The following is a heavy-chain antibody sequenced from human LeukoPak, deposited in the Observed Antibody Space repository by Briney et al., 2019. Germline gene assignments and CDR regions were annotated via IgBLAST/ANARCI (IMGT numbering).Heavy chain of an antibody. V-gene: IGHV3-21*04. CDR3: AKGGYSSSHYYFDY. J-gene: IGHJ4*02. CDR2: ISSSSSYI. CDR1: GFTFSSYS. Sequence: GGSLRLSCAASGFTFSSYSMNWVRQAPGKGLEWVSSISSSSSYIYYADSVKGRFTISRDNAKNSLYLQMNSLRAEDTALYYCAKGGYSSSHYYFDYWGQGTLVTVSS. D-gene: IGHD6-6*01.